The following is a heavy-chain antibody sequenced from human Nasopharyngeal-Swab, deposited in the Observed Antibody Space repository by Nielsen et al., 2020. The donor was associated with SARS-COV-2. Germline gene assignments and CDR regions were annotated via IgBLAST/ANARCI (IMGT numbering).Heavy chain of an antibody. D-gene: IGHD3-10*01. Sequence: LKISCVALGSEFTFGHYTMNWVRHAPGKGLEWVSNITPTSTCVYYTHSVRGPFTISRNNARNSLYMQMDNLAAEDTRVCYCASLLFGWGQGTLVTVSS. CDR3: ASLLFG. CDR2: ITPTSTCV. J-gene: IGHJ4*02. CDR1: EFTFGHYT. V-gene: IGHV3-21*06.